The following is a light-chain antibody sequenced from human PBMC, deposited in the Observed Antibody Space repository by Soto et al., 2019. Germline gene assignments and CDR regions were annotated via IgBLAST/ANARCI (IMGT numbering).Light chain of an antibody. CDR3: QKYSSVPV. Sequence: DIQMTQSPTSLSASVGDRVTITCRASQGIRNFVAWYQQKPGKAPKLLIYAASTLQSGVPSRSIGSGSGTDFTLTINSRQPEDGATYSCQKYSSVPVFGPGTKVEIK. CDR2: AAS. J-gene: IGKJ3*01. CDR1: QGIRNF. V-gene: IGKV1-27*01.